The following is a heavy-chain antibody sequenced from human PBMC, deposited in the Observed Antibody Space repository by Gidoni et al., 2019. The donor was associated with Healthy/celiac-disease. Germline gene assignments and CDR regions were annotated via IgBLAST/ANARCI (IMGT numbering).Heavy chain of an antibody. CDR1: GFTFSSYA. V-gene: IGHV3-23*04. CDR3: AKGGPDSSGKGLGY. D-gene: IGHD3-22*01. CDR2: ISGSGGST. Sequence: EVQLVASGGGSLQTGGSLRLSCAAPGFTFSSYAMSWVRQAPGKGLEWVSAISGSGGSTYDADSVKGRFTISRDNSKNTLYLQMNSLRAEDTAVYYCAKGGPDSSGKGLGYWGQGTLVTVSS. J-gene: IGHJ4*02.